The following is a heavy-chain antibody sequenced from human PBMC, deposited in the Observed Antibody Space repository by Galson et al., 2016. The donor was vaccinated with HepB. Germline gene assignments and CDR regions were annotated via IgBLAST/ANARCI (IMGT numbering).Heavy chain of an antibody. CDR3: ARGEGYNRY. D-gene: IGHD5-24*01. Sequence: SETLSLTCTVSGVSISSYYWSWFRQPPEKGLEWIGYAFYSGITNYNPSLKSRVTISIDTSKNQFSLKLSSVTAADAAVYCCARGEGYNRYRGQGTLVTVSS. J-gene: IGHJ4*02. CDR1: GVSISSYY. CDR2: AFYSGIT. V-gene: IGHV4-59*08.